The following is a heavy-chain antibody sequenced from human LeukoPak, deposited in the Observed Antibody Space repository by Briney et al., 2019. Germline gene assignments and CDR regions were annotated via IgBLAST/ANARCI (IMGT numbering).Heavy chain of an antibody. CDR1: GFTFSSYD. CDR3: AKDRHAPGRYCSSITCFPFDS. D-gene: IGHD2-2*01. V-gene: IGHV3-23*01. J-gene: IGHJ5*01. CDR2: ISGCGGST. Sequence: PGGSLRLSCAASGFTFSSYDMSWVRQAPGRGLECVSAISGCGGSTYYADSVKGRFNISRDNSKSTLYLQMNSLRAEDTAVYYCAKDRHAPGRYCSSITCFPFDSWGQGTLVTVSS.